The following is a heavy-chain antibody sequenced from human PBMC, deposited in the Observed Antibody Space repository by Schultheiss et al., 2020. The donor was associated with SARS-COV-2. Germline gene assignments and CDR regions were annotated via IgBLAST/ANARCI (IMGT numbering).Heavy chain of an antibody. Sequence: SQTLSLTCAVYGGSFSGYYWSWIRQPPGKGLEWIGEINHSGSTNYNPSLKSRVTISVDTSKNQFSLKLSSVTAADTAVYYCARVLVYGDLRDYWGQGTLVTVSS. V-gene: IGHV4-34*01. CDR2: INHSGST. J-gene: IGHJ4*02. CDR3: ARVLVYGDLRDY. CDR1: GGSFSGYY. D-gene: IGHD4-17*01.